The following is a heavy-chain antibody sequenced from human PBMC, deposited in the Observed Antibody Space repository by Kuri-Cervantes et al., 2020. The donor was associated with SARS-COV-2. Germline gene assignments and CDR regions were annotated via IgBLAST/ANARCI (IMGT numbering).Heavy chain of an antibody. CDR1: GFTFSSYG. CDR2: IRYDGSNK. D-gene: IGHD6-13*01. V-gene: IGHV3-30*02. CDR3: AKVGQQLVPDWFDP. Sequence: GESLKISCAASGFTFSSYGMHWVRQAPGKGLEWVAFIRYDGSNKYYADSVKGRFTTSRDNSKNTLYLQMNSLRAEDTAVYYCAKVGQQLVPDWFDPWGQGTLVTVSS. J-gene: IGHJ5*02.